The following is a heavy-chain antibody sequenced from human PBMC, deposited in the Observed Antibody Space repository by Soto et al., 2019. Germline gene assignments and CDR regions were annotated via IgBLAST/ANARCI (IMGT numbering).Heavy chain of an antibody. J-gene: IGHJ4*02. V-gene: IGHV1-69*06. D-gene: IGHD3-9*01. CDR2: IIPIFGTA. CDR1: GGTFSSYA. CDR3: ASGHYDILSGYYY. Sequence: SVKVSCKASGGTFSSYAISWVRQAPGQGLEWMGVIIPIFGTANYAQKFQGRVTITADKSTSTAYMELSSLRSEDTAVYSCASGHYDILSGYYYWGQGTLVTVSS.